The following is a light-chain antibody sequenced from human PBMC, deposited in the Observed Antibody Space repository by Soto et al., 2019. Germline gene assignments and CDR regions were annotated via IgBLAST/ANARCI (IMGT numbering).Light chain of an antibody. CDR2: AAS. Sequence: DIQLTQSPSFLSASVGDRVTITCRASQGINNYLAWYQQNPGKAPKLLIYAASTLQSGVPSRFSGSGSGTEFTRTISSLQPEDFATYYCQQRNSYPLTFGPGTKVDIK. CDR1: QGINNY. V-gene: IGKV1-9*01. J-gene: IGKJ3*01. CDR3: QQRNSYPLT.